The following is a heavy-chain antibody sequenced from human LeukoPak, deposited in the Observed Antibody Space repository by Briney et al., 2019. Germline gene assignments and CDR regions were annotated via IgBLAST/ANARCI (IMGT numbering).Heavy chain of an antibody. V-gene: IGHV3-23*01. CDR1: GFTFSSYA. Sequence: GGSLRLSCAASGFTFSSYAMSWVRQAPGKGLEWVSVISGSGGSTYYADSVKGRFTISRDNSKNTLYLQMNSLRAEDTAVYYCAKSLGYGSGRRAFDYWGQGTLVTVSS. CDR2: ISGSGGST. D-gene: IGHD3-10*01. J-gene: IGHJ4*02. CDR3: AKSLGYGSGRRAFDY.